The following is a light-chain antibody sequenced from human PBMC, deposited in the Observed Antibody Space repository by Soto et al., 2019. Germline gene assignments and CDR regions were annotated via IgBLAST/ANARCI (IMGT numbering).Light chain of an antibody. Sequence: EIVLTQSPDTLSLSPGERATLSCRASQSVSGYLGWYQQKPGQAPRLLIYDASNRAYGVPARFRGSGSGTNFTLTIASLEPDDFAVYYCQQYGGSPLFTFGPGTRVDFK. CDR2: DAS. CDR3: QQYGGSPLFT. J-gene: IGKJ3*01. CDR1: QSVSGY. V-gene: IGKV3-11*01.